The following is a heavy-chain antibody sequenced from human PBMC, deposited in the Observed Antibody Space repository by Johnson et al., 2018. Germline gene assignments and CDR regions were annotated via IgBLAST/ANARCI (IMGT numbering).Heavy chain of an antibody. CDR3: ARDLGKYYFFYNLGV. CDR1: GFSFEDYV. J-gene: IGHJ6*02. D-gene: IGHD1-26*01. CDR2: INFNGGNT. Sequence: EVQLVESGGGLVQPGGSLRLSCAASGFSFEDYVMYWVRQPPGKGLEWVASINFNGGNTNYADSVKGRFTISRDNAKNSLYLQMDNLRAGDTAFYYCARDLGKYYFFYNLGVWDPGATFPVSS. V-gene: IGHV3-9*01.